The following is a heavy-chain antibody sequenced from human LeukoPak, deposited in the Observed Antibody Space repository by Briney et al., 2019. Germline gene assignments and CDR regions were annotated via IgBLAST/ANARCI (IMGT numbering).Heavy chain of an antibody. CDR2: INSDGSTI. CDR3: ARAGSFRFDY. V-gene: IGHV3-74*01. J-gene: IGHJ4*02. Sequence: PGGSLRLSCAASGFTFSTSCVHWVRQAPGKGLVWVSRINSDGSTIDYADSVKGRFTISGDNAKNTLYLQMNSLRVEDTATYYCARAGSFRFDYWGQGTLVTVSS. D-gene: IGHD3-16*02. CDR1: GFTFSTSC.